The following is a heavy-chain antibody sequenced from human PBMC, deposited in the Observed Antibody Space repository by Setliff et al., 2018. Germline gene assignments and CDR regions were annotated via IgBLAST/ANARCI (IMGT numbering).Heavy chain of an antibody. CDR3: ARVPVVGATKLYWFDP. CDR2: IIPIFGTA. D-gene: IGHD1-26*01. CDR1: GYTFTSYG. J-gene: IGHJ5*02. V-gene: IGHV1-69*13. Sequence: SVKVSCKASGYTFTSYGISWVRQAPGQGLGWMGGIIPIFGTANYAQKFQGRVTITADESTSTAYMELSSLRSEDTAVYYCARVPVVGATKLYWFDPWGQGTLVTVSS.